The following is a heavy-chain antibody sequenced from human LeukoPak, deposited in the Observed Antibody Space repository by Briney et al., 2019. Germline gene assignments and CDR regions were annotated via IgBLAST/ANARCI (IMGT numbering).Heavy chain of an antibody. Sequence: GGSLRLSCAASGFTFSSYGMHWVRQVPGKGLEWVAVISYDGSNKYYADSVKGRFTISRDNSKNTLYLQMNSLRAEDTAVYYCARDTGSSGYFQRGYYYGMDVWGQGTTVTVSS. CDR1: GFTFSSYG. J-gene: IGHJ6*02. V-gene: IGHV3-30*03. CDR3: ARDTGSSGYFQRGYYYGMDV. D-gene: IGHD3-3*01. CDR2: ISYDGSNK.